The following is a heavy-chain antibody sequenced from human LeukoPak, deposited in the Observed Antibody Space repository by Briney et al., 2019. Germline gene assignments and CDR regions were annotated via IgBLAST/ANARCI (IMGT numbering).Heavy chain of an antibody. CDR1: GFTFSSYA. D-gene: IGHD3-10*01. J-gene: IGHJ5*02. Sequence: PGRSLRLSCAASGFTFSSYAMHWVRQAPGKGLEWVAVISYDGSNKYYADSVKGRFTISRDNSKNTLYLQMNSLRAEDTAVYYCARSWPTMVRGVVDWFDPWGQGTLATVSS. CDR2: ISYDGSNK. CDR3: ARSWPTMVRGVVDWFDP. V-gene: IGHV3-30-3*01.